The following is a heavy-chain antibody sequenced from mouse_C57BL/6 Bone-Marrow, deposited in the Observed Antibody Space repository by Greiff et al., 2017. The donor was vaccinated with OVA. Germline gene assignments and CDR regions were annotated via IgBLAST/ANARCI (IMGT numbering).Heavy chain of an antibody. CDR3: ARHYYGSSYGYYAMDY. CDR1: GYSITSGYY. J-gene: IGHJ4*01. CDR2: ISYDGSN. Sequence: VQLKQSGPGLVKPSQSLSLTCSVPGYSITSGYYWNWIRQFPGNKLEWMGYISYDGSNNYNPSLKNRISITRDTSKNQFFLKLNSVTTEYTATYDCARHYYGSSYGYYAMDYWGQGTSVTVSS. D-gene: IGHD1-1*01. V-gene: IGHV3-6*01.